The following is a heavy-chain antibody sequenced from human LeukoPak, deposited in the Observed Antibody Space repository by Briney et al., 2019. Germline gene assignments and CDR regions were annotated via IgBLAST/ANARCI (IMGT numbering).Heavy chain of an antibody. Sequence: SGGSLRLSCAASGFTFSSSAMSWVRQAPGKGLEWVSNISGSGSGGSTYYVDSVKGRFTISRDNSKNTLYLQMNSLRAEDTAVYYCARRGAVTHAFDIWGQGTMVTVSS. CDR1: GFTFSSSA. CDR3: ARRGAVTHAFDI. D-gene: IGHD4-17*01. J-gene: IGHJ3*02. CDR2: ISGSGSGGST. V-gene: IGHV3-23*01.